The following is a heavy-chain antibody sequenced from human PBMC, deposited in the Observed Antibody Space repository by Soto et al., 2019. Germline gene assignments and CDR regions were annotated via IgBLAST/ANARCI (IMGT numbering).Heavy chain of an antibody. V-gene: IGHV4-59*01. CDR2: IYYSGST. CDR3: ARGIAAAALEP. J-gene: IGHJ5*02. D-gene: IGHD6-13*01. CDR1: RGCISSYY. Sequence: PSVTLRLTCTVSRGCISSYYWSWIRQPPGKGLEWIGYIYYSGSTNSNPSLKSRGTISVDTSKNQFSLKLSSVTAADTAAYYCARGIAAAALEPWGQGTLVTVSS.